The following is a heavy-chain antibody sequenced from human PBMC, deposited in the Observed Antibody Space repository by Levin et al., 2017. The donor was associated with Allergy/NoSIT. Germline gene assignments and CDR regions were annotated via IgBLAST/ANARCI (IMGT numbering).Heavy chain of an antibody. Sequence: ASVKVSCKASGYTFTSYGISWVRQAPGQGLEWMGWISAYNGNTNYAQKLQGRVTMTTDTSTSTAYMELRSLRSDDTAVYYCARDRGYGDYAELFDYWGQGTLVTVSS. CDR1: GYTFTSYG. V-gene: IGHV1-18*01. J-gene: IGHJ4*02. D-gene: IGHD4-17*01. CDR3: ARDRGYGDYAELFDY. CDR2: ISAYNGNT.